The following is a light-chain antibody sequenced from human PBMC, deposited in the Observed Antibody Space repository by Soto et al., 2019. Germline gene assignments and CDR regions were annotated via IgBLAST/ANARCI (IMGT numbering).Light chain of an antibody. CDR2: EVN. Sequence: QSVLTQPPSASGSPGQSVTISCTGTSSDVGGYNSVSWYQQHPGKAPKLIIYEVNKRPSGVPDRFSASKSDNTASLTVSGLQAEDEADYYCSSYAGSKNLVFGGGTKRTVL. V-gene: IGLV2-8*01. CDR1: SSDVGGYNS. J-gene: IGLJ2*01. CDR3: SSYAGSKNLV.